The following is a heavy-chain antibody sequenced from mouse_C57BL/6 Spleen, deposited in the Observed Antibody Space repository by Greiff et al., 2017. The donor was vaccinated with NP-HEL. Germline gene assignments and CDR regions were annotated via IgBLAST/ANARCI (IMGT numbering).Heavy chain of an antibody. CDR3: ARGYYGSSYSHWYFDV. CDR1: GYSITSGYY. D-gene: IGHD1-1*01. Sequence: EVKLVESGPGLVKPSQSLSLTCSVTGYSITSGYYWNWIRQFPGNKLEWMGYISYDGSNNYNPSLKNRISITRDTSKNQFFLKLNSVTTEDTATYYCARGYYGSSYSHWYFDVWGTGTTVTVSS. CDR2: ISYDGSN. J-gene: IGHJ1*03. V-gene: IGHV3-6*01.